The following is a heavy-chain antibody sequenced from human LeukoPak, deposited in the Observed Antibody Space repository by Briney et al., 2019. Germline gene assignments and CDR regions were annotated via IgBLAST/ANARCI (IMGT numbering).Heavy chain of an antibody. Sequence: PGGSLRLSCAASGFTFSSYSMNWVRQAPGKGLEWASYISSSSSTIYYADSVKGRFTISRDNAKNSLYLQMNSLRDEDTAVYYCARDEEYDFWSGYYAYWGQGTLVTVSS. V-gene: IGHV3-48*02. D-gene: IGHD3-3*01. J-gene: IGHJ4*02. CDR2: ISSSSSTI. CDR3: ARDEEYDFWSGYYAY. CDR1: GFTFSSYS.